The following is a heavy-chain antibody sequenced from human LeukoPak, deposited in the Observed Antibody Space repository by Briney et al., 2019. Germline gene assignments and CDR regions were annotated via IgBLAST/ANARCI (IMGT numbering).Heavy chain of an antibody. Sequence: SETLSLTCTVSGGSISSYYWSWIRQPAGKGLEWIGRIYTSGSTNYNPSLKSRVTMSVDTSKNQFSLNLTSLTAADTAVYYCARGGLGYCTSASCHSRLPFDNWGQGALVTVSA. D-gene: IGHD2-2*01. CDR2: IYTSGST. V-gene: IGHV4-4*07. CDR3: ARGGLGYCTSASCHSRLPFDN. CDR1: GGSISSYY. J-gene: IGHJ4*02.